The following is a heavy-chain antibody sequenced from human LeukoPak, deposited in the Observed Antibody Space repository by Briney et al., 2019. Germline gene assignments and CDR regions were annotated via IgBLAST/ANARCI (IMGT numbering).Heavy chain of an antibody. CDR1: GGSISSSSYY. CDR2: IYYSGST. D-gene: IGHD3-3*01. J-gene: IGHJ4*02. CDR3: ARLADGRAGNYYDFWNEGSYYFDY. V-gene: IGHV4-39*01. Sequence: SETLSLTCTVSGGSISSSSYYWGWIRQPPGKGLEWIGSIYYSGSTYYNPSLKSRVTISVDTSKNQFSLKLSPVTAADTAVYYCARLADGRAGNYYDFWNEGSYYFDYWGQGTLVTVSS.